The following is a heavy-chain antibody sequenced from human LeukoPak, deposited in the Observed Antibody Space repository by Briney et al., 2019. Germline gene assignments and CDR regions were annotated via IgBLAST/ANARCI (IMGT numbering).Heavy chain of an antibody. Sequence: GGSLRLSCAASRFTFSIFAMNWVRQAPGKGLEWLSYISSSSSTIYYADSVKGRFTISRDNAKNSLYPQLNSLRPEDTGLYYCARGGDCSSTSCRSIFDYWGQGTLVTVSS. V-gene: IGHV3-48*01. CDR1: RFTFSIFA. CDR2: ISSSSSTI. J-gene: IGHJ4*02. D-gene: IGHD2-2*01. CDR3: ARGGDCSSTSCRSIFDY.